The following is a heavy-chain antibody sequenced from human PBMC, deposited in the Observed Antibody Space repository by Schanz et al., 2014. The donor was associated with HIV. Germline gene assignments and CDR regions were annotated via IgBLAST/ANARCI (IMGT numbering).Heavy chain of an antibody. CDR2: IQSDGPTT. Sequence: EVQLVESGGGLIQPGGSLRLSCEASGLVVGSSYMSWIRQAPGMGLEWVSRIQSDGPTTSYADSVKGRFTISRDNAKNTLYLQMNSLRGEDTALYYCAKVLIPMIAVPYYGMDVWGQGTTVTVSS. D-gene: IGHD3-22*01. CDR1: GLVVGSSY. CDR3: AKVLIPMIAVPYYGMDV. J-gene: IGHJ6*02. V-gene: IGHV3-53*05.